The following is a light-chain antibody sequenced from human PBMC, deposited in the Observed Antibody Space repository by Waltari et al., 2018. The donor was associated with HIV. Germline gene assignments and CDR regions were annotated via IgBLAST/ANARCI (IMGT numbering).Light chain of an antibody. CDR2: EVN. Sequence: QSALTQPPSASGSPGQSVTISCTGTSSHVGYYNYVSWYQHHPGKAPKVMNYEVNQRPSGVPDRFSGAKSGNTASLTVSGLQAEDEADYYCSSYGGSNNFVVFGGGTKLTVL. J-gene: IGLJ2*01. V-gene: IGLV2-8*01. CDR1: SSHVGYYNY. CDR3: SSYGGSNNFVV.